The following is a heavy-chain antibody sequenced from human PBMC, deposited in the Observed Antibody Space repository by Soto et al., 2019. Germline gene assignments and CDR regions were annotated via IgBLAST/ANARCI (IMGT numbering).Heavy chain of an antibody. Sequence: ASGKVCCKASGYTFTSYYINWVRQATGQGLEWMGWMNPNSGNTGYAQKFQGRVTMTRNTSISTAYMELSSLRSEDTAVYYCARRRGSSSRTTPSWFDPWGQGTLVTVSS. J-gene: IGHJ5*02. CDR2: MNPNSGNT. CDR3: ARRRGSSSRTTPSWFDP. V-gene: IGHV1-8*01. CDR1: GYTFTSYY. D-gene: IGHD6-13*01.